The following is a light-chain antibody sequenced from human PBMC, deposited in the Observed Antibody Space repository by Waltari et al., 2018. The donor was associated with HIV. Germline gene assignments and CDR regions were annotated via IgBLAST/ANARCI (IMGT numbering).Light chain of an antibody. J-gene: IGLJ2*01. CDR3: NSYTSSSTLL. V-gene: IGLV2-14*01. CDR2: EVS. CDR1: NSDIDAYNY. Sequence: QSALTQPASVSGSPGQSITISCTGTNSDIDAYNYVSWYQQHPGKAPKLLIYEVSNRPSGVSNRFSGSKSGNTASLTISGLQAEDEADYYCNSYTSSSTLLFGGGTRLTVL.